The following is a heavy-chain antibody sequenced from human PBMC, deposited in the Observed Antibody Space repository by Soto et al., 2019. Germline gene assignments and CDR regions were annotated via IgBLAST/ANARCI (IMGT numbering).Heavy chain of an antibody. D-gene: IGHD3-22*01. CDR2: IYPGDSDT. CDR1: GYSFTSYW. V-gene: IGHV5-51*01. CDR3: ARRYYYDSSGYYYALFDY. Sequence: GESLKISCKGSGYSFTSYWIGWVRQMPGKGLEWMGIIYPGDSDTRYSPSFQGQVTISADKSISTAYLQWSSLKASDTAMYYCARRYYYDSSGYYYALFDYWGQGTLVTVSS. J-gene: IGHJ4*02.